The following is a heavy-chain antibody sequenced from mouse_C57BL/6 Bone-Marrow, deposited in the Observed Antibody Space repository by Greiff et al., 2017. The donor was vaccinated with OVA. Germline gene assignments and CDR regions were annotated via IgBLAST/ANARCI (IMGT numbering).Heavy chain of an antibody. CDR3: ARGGDYGKDYAMDY. D-gene: IGHD2-1*01. J-gene: IGHJ4*01. Sequence: VQLQQSGAELARPGASVKLSCKASGYTFTSYGISWVKQRTGQGLEWIGEIYPRSGNTYYNEKFKGKATLTADKSSSTAYMELRSLTSEDSAVYFCARGGDYGKDYAMDYWGQGTSVTVSS. CDR2: IYPRSGNT. V-gene: IGHV1-81*01. CDR1: GYTFTSYG.